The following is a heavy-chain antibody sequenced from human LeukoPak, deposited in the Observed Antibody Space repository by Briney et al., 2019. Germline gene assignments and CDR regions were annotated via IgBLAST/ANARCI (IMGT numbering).Heavy chain of an antibody. CDR3: ARDDALVATGSFDY. D-gene: IGHD5-12*01. CDR1: GYTFTRHY. J-gene: IGHJ4*02. V-gene: IGHV1-18*04. CDR2: ISAYNGNT. Sequence: GASVKVSCKASGYTFTRHYIQWVRQAPGQGLEWMGWISAYNGNTNYAQKLKGRVTMTTDTSTSTAYMELRSLRSDDTAVYYCARDDALVATGSFDYWGQGTLVTVSS.